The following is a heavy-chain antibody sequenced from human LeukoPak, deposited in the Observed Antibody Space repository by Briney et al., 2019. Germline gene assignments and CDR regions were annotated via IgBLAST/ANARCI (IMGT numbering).Heavy chain of an antibody. J-gene: IGHJ6*02. CDR1: GYTFTSYG. CDR3: ARPNWNWSPTNNSYYYYGVDV. V-gene: IGHV1-18*01. Sequence: ASVKVSCKASGYTFTSYGISWVRQAPGQGLEWMGWISAYNGNTNYAQKLQGRVTMTTDTSTSTAYMELRSLRSDDTAVYYCARPNWNWSPTNNSYYYYGVDVWGQGTTVTVSS. CDR2: ISAYNGNT. D-gene: IGHD1-1*01.